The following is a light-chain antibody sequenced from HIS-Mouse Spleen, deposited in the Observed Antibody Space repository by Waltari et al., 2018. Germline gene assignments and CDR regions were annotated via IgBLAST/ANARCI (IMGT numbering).Light chain of an antibody. J-gene: IGLJ1*01. CDR3: QAWDSSTYV. Sequence: SYELTQPPSVSVSPGQTASITCSGDKLGDKYACWYQQKPGQSPVLVIYQDSKRPSGSPERFSGSKSGNTATLTISGTQAMDEADYYCQAWDSSTYVFGTGTKVTVL. CDR1: KLGDKY. V-gene: IGLV3-1*01. CDR2: QDS.